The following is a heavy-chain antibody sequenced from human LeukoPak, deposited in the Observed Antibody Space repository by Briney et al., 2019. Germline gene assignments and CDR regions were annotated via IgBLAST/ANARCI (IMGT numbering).Heavy chain of an antibody. CDR1: GFYYNNYG. Sequence: GGTLRLSCVASGFYYNNYGMNWVRQAPGKGLEWVAGITANSAGRYYADSVQGRFTISRDNSKSTVYLQVNSLRAEDTALYYCARDDGWIQFNFWGQGTLVTVSS. CDR3: ARDDGWIQFNF. D-gene: IGHD5-18*01. CDR2: ITANSAGR. V-gene: IGHV3-23*01. J-gene: IGHJ4*02.